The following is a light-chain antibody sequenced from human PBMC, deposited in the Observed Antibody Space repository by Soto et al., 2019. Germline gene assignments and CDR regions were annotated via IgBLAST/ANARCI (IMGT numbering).Light chain of an antibody. CDR1: QSVSSSF. Sequence: EIVLAQSPGTLSFSPGESTTVSCRASQSVSSSFLAWYQQKAGQAPRLLIYGASRRATGIPDRFSGSGSGTDFTLTISRLEPEDFAVYYCQQYVSSPWAFGQGTKVDIK. CDR3: QQYVSSPWA. J-gene: IGKJ1*01. CDR2: GAS. V-gene: IGKV3-20*01.